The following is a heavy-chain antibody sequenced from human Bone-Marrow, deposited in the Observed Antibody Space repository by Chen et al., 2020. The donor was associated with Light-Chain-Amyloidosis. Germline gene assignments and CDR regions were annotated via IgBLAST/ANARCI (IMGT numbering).Heavy chain of an antibody. CDR1: CYTFTSHG. CDR2: ISAYNGDT. Sequence: QVQLVQSGSEGKKPGASVKVSCKASCYTFTSHGIIWVRQAPGQGLEWMGWISAYNGDTKYPEKLQDRVTMTAETSTSTVYMELRSLRFDDTAGYFCGRGGSGSYYDFWGQGTLVTVSS. D-gene: IGHD1-26*01. J-gene: IGHJ4*02. V-gene: IGHV1-18*01. CDR3: GRGGSGSYYDF.